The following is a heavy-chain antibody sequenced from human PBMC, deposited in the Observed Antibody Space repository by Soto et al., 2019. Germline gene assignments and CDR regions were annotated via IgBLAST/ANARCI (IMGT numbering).Heavy chain of an antibody. CDR3: AKDPNCSGGSCNPYVNY. CDR2: ITGGAENT. J-gene: IGHJ4*02. Sequence: EVQLLESGGGLVQPGGSLRLSCAASGFTFSSYAMSWVRQSPGKGLEWVSAITGGAENTFYADSVKGRFTISRDNSRDALYLQMNSLRAEDTAVYYCAKDPNCSGGSCNPYVNYWGQGTLVTVSS. V-gene: IGHV3-23*01. D-gene: IGHD2-15*01. CDR1: GFTFSSYA.